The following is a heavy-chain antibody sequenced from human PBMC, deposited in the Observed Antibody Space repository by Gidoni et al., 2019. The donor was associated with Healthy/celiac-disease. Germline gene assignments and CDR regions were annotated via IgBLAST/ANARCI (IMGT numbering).Heavy chain of an antibody. J-gene: IGHJ6*03. CDR2: INPSGGST. V-gene: IGHV1-46*01. Sequence: QVQLVQSGAEVKKPGASVKVSCKASGYTFTSYYMHWVRQAPGQGLEWMGIINPSGGSTSYEQKFQGRVTMTRDTSTSTVYMELSSLRSEDTAVYYCARGLYYDILTGSGYYYYMDVWGKGTTVTVSS. CDR1: GYTFTSYY. CDR3: ARGLYYDILTGSGYYYYMDV. D-gene: IGHD3-9*01.